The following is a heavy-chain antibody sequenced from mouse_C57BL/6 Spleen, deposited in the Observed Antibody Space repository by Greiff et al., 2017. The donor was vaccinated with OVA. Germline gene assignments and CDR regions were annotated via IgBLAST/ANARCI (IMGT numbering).Heavy chain of an antibody. J-gene: IGHJ4*01. D-gene: IGHD4-1*01. CDR3: ARPANWDLYYAMDY. CDR2: INPGSGGT. CDR1: GYAFTNYL. V-gene: IGHV1-54*01. Sequence: QVQLQQSGAELVRPGTSVKVSCKASGYAFTNYLIEWVKQRPGQGLEWIGVINPGSGGTNYNEKFKGKATLTADKSSSTAYMQLSSLTSEDSAVYFCARPANWDLYYAMDYWGQGTSVTVSS.